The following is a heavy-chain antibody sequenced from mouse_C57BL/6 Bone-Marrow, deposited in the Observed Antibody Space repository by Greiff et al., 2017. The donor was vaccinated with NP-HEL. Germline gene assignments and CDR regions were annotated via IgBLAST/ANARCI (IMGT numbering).Heavy chain of an antibody. Sequence: EVKLVESGEGLVKPGGSLKLSCAASGFTFSSYAMSWVRQTPEKRLEWVAYISSGGDYIYYADTVKGRFTISRDNARNTLYLQMSSLKAEDTAMYYCTRERGSSLAYWGQGTLVTVSA. D-gene: IGHD1-1*01. CDR2: ISSGGDYI. V-gene: IGHV5-9-1*02. J-gene: IGHJ3*01. CDR3: TRERGSSLAY. CDR1: GFTFSSYA.